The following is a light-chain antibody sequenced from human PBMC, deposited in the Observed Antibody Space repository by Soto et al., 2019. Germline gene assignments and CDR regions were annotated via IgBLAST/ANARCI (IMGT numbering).Light chain of an antibody. CDR3: QQYGGSPLYT. CDR1: QSITSRY. Sequence: EIVLTQSPGTLSLSPGERATFSCRASQSITSRYLAWYQQKPGQAPRLLISGTSSRAPGIPDRFSGSGSGTDFTLTISRLEPEDFAVYYCQQYGGSPLYTFGQGTKVEIK. V-gene: IGKV3-20*01. CDR2: GTS. J-gene: IGKJ2*01.